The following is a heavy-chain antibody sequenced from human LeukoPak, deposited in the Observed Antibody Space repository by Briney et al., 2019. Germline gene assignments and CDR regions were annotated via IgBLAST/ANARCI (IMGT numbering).Heavy chain of an antibody. CDR1: GGTFSSYA. Sequence: SVKVSCKASGGTFSSYAISWVRQAPGQGLEWMGGIIPIFGTANYAQKFQGRVTITADESTSTAYMELSSLRSEDTAVYYCARQTGTYYYDCSGNEYYFDYWGQGTLVTVSS. CDR2: IIPIFGTA. V-gene: IGHV1-69*13. D-gene: IGHD3-22*01. J-gene: IGHJ4*02. CDR3: ARQTGTYYYDCSGNEYYFDY.